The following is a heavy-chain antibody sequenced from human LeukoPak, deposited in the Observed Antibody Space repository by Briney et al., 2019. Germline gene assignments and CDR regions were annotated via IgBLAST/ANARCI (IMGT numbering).Heavy chain of an antibody. V-gene: IGHV3-23*01. CDR2: IGSSGGGI. J-gene: IGHJ6*02. D-gene: IGHD3-10*01. CDR3: ARKRGFGNYYYYGMDA. Sequence: GGSLRLSCAASGFTFSTYTMYWVRHPPGKGLEWVSIIGSSGGGIHYADSVKGRFTISRDNSKNTLYLQMNSLRAEDTAVYYCARKRGFGNYYYYGMDAWGQGTTVTVSS. CDR1: GFTFSTYT.